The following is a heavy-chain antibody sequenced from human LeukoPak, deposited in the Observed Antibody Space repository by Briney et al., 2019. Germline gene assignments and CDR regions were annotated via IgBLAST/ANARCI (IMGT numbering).Heavy chain of an antibody. V-gene: IGHV3-23*01. CDR1: GFTFSSYA. Sequence: GGSLRLSCAASGFTFSSYAMSWVRQAPGKGLEWVSDINDSGASTHYADSVKGRFTISRDNSKNTLYLQMNSLRAEDTAVYYWAKPRIAAQACYISGQGTIFTVSS. J-gene: IGHJ3*02. CDR2: INDSGAST. CDR3: AKPRIAAQACYI.